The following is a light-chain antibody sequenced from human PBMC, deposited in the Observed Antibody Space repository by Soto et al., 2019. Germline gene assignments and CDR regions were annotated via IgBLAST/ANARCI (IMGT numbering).Light chain of an antibody. V-gene: IGKV1-33*01. J-gene: IGKJ4*01. Sequence: DIPMTQSPSSLSASVGDRVTITCQASQDISNYLNWYQQKPGKAPKLLIYDASDLEMGVPSRFSGSGSGTDFTFTINSLQPEDIATYYCQQYDDFPLSFGGGTKVEIK. CDR1: QDISNY. CDR3: QQYDDFPLS. CDR2: DAS.